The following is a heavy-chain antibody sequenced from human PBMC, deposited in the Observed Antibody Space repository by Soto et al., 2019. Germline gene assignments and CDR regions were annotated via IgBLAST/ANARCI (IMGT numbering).Heavy chain of an antibody. CDR3: ARDLAAGDN. Sequence: QVQLVQSGAEVKKPGASVKVSCKASGYTFTNYYIHWVRQAPGQGLEWMGIINPTSGSTKYAQKLQGRVTSTYDTSTTTVYMELSGRRSEDTAVLYCARDLAAGDNWGQGTLVTVSS. D-gene: IGHD6-13*01. CDR1: GYTFTNYY. J-gene: IGHJ4*02. CDR2: INPTSGST. V-gene: IGHV1-46*03.